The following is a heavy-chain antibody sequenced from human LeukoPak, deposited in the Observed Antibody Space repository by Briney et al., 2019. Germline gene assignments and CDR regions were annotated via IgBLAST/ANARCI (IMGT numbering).Heavy chain of an antibody. CDR2: ISASGGGT. CDR3: AKKVPWFDY. Sequence: GSLRLSCAASGFTFSDYAMSWVRQAPGKGLEWVSGISASGGGTYYADSVKGRFTISRDNSKNTLYLQMNSLRAEDTAVYYCAKKVPWFDYWGQGTLVTVSS. J-gene: IGHJ4*02. D-gene: IGHD2-2*01. CDR1: GFTFSDYA. V-gene: IGHV3-23*01.